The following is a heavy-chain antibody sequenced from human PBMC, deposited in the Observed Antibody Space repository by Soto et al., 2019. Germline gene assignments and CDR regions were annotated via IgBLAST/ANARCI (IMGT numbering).Heavy chain of an antibody. J-gene: IGHJ3*02. CDR2: ISSSSSTI. D-gene: IGHD2-2*03. CDR1: GFTFSSYS. CDR3: ARDRGYCSSTSCYELLWFGELLSPHDAFDI. Sequence: GGSLRLSCAASGFTFSSYSMNWVRQAPGKGLEWVSYISSSSSTIYYADSVKGRFTISRDNAKNSLYLQMNSLRAEDTAVYYCARDRGYCSSTSCYELLWFGELLSPHDAFDIWGQGTMVTVSS. V-gene: IGHV3-48*01.